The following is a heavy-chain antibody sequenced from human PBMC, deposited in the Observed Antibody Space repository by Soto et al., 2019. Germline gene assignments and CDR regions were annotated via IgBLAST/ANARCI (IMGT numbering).Heavy chain of an antibody. CDR2: FDPEDGET. D-gene: IGHD5-18*01. J-gene: IGHJ6*02. Sequence: ASVKVSCKVSGYTLTELSMHWVRQAPGKGIEWMGGFDPEDGETIYAQKFQGRVTMTEDTSTDTAYMELSSLRSEDTAVYYCATGGYSYGDPYGMDVWGQATRVTVSS. CDR3: ATGGYSYGDPYGMDV. CDR1: GYTLTELS. V-gene: IGHV1-24*01.